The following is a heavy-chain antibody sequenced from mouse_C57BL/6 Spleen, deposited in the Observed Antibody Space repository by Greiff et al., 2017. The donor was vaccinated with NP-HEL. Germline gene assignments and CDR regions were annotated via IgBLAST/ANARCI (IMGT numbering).Heavy chain of an antibody. D-gene: IGHD1-1*01. Sequence: EVKLQESGGGLVKPGGSLKLSCAASGFTFSDYGMHWVRQAPEKGLEWVAYISSGSSTIYYADTVKGRFTISRDNAKNTLFLQMTSLRSEDTAMYYCARPNYYGSSYDWFAYWGQGTLVTVSA. J-gene: IGHJ3*01. CDR2: ISSGSSTI. V-gene: IGHV5-17*01. CDR3: ARPNYYGSSYDWFAY. CDR1: GFTFSDYG.